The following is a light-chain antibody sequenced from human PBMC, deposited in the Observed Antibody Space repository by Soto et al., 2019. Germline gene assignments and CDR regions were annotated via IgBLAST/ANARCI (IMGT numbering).Light chain of an antibody. CDR2: GIS. V-gene: IGKV3-20*01. CDR1: QTVVSPY. CDR3: AQYGSSPGT. J-gene: IGKJ1*01. Sequence: EIVLTQSPGILSLSPGERATLSCRASQTVVSPYLAWYQQKPGQTPRLLIYGISTRAAGIADRFSGSGSGTDFTLTISRLEPEDFAVYYCAQYGSSPGTFGQGTKVEV.